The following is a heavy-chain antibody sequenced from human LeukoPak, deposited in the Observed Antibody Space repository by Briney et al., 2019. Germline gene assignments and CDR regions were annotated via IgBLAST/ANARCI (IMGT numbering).Heavy chain of an antibody. V-gene: IGHV3-30*18. CDR2: ISYDGSNK. CDR3: AKEGIVVVTASAWYFDL. J-gene: IGHJ2*01. D-gene: IGHD2-21*02. Sequence: GGSLRLSCAASGFTFSNYGMHWVRQAPGKGLEWVAVISYDGSNKYYADSVKGRFTISRDNSKNTLYLQMNSLRAEDTAVYYCAKEGIVVVTASAWYFDLWGRGTLVTVSS. CDR1: GFTFSNYG.